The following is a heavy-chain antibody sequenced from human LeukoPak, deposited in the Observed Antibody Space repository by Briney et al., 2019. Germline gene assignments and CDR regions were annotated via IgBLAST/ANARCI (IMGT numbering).Heavy chain of an antibody. CDR2: FRGSGSDT. J-gene: IGHJ4*02. V-gene: IGHV3-23*01. CDR1: GFTFSTFA. Sequence: AGGSLRLPFPAPGFTFSTFAWSWFRRAPGKGRDWSSPFRGSGSDTYYANSVKGRFTISRDNSKNTLYLQMNSLRAEDTAIYYCAKTSRGNSGYDSPFDYWGQGTLVTVSS. CDR3: AKTSRGNSGYDSPFDY. D-gene: IGHD5-12*01.